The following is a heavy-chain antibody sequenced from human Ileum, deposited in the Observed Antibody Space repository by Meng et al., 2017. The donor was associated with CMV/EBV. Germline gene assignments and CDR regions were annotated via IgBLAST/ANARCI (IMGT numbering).Heavy chain of an antibody. J-gene: IGHJ5*01. CDR1: GFTFSSHW. Sequence: GGSLRLSCAASGFTFSSHWMHWVRQAPGKGLVWVSRVYTDGSRITYADSVKGRFTISRDNAKNTLYLQMTSLSAEDTAVYYCARRGLTASGLDSWGQGTLVTVSS. CDR3: ARRGLTASGLDS. D-gene: IGHD2-21*02. V-gene: IGHV3-74*01. CDR2: VYTDGSRI.